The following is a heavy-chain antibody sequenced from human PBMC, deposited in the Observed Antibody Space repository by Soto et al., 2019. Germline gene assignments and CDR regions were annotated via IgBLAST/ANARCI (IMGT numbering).Heavy chain of an antibody. D-gene: IGHD6-19*01. J-gene: IGHJ4*01. Sequence: ASVKVSCKASAYIFIAYYIHWVRQAPGQGLEWMGWINPNNGGTDYAEKFQGRVTMTRDTSISTVYMELSRLKSDDTAVYFCARDRPRFEVAGVVEYWG. V-gene: IGHV1-2*02. CDR2: INPNNGGT. CDR3: ARDRPRFEVAGVVEY. CDR1: AYIFIAYY.